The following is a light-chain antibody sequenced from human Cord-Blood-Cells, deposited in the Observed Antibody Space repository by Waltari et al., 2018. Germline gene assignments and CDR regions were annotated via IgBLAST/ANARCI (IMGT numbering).Light chain of an antibody. CDR1: KIGRKS. V-gene: IGLV3-21*04. CDR3: QVWDSSSDHVV. CDR2: YDS. J-gene: IGLJ2*01. Sequence: SYVLTQPPSVSVAPGKTARITCGGNKIGRKSVHWYQQKPGQEPVLVIYYDSDRPSGIPERFSGSNSGNTATLTISRVEAGDEADYYCQVWDSSSDHVVFGGGTKLTVL.